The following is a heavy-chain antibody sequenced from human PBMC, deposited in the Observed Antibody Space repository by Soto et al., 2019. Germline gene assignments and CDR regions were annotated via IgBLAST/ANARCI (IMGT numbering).Heavy chain of an antibody. CDR3: ARCVFLTRIGFYIDY. J-gene: IGHJ4*02. V-gene: IGHV5-51*01. D-gene: IGHD3-9*01. CDR1: GYTFTNYW. Sequence: GESLKISCHGSGYTFTNYWIGWVRQRPGKGLEWMGIVYPSDSDARYTPSFQGRVTISADKSIKTAYLHWSRLEASDTAIYYCARCVFLTRIGFYIDYWGLGTLVTVSS. CDR2: VYPSDSDA.